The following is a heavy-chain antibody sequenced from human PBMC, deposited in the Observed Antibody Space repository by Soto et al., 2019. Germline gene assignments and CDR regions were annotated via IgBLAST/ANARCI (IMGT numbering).Heavy chain of an antibody. CDR3: ARGRGGTYDAFDI. Sequence: QVQLQESGPRLVKPSETLSLTCTVSGGSISSYFWSWIRQPPGGGLEWIGYIFYSGTTNYSPSLKSRVTMSLGTAKNQFSLNLTSVTAADTAVYYCARGRGGTYDAFDIWGQGTMVTVSS. D-gene: IGHD3-10*01. V-gene: IGHV4-59*01. J-gene: IGHJ3*02. CDR2: IFYSGTT. CDR1: GGSISSYF.